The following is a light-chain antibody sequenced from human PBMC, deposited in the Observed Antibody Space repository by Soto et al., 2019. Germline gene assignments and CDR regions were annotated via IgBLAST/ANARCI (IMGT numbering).Light chain of an antibody. CDR3: AAWDDSLNVS. Sequence: QSVLTQPPSASGTPGQRVTISCSGSSSNIGSNTVNWYQQLPGTAPKLLIYSNNQRPSGVPVRFSGSKSGTSASLAISGLQSEDEADYYCAAWDDSLNVSFGGGTKLTVL. CDR2: SNN. CDR1: SSNIGSNT. V-gene: IGLV1-44*01. J-gene: IGLJ2*01.